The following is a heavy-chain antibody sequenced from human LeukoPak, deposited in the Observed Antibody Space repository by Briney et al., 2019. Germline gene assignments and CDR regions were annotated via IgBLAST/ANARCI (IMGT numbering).Heavy chain of an antibody. CDR2: ISYTGTT. V-gene: IGHV4-30-4*08. CDR3: ARLGTAPFDY. D-gene: IGHD2-21*02. J-gene: IGHJ4*02. Sequence: PSQTLSLTCTVSSGSMSSGDYYWSRIRQPPGKGLEWIGYISYTGTTYYNPSLKSRVTISEDTSKNLFSLNLNSVTAADTAVYYCARLGTAPFDYWGQGTLVTVSS. CDR1: SGSMSSGDYY.